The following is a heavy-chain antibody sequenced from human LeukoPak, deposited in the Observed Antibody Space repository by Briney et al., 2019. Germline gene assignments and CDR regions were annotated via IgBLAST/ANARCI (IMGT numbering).Heavy chain of an antibody. V-gene: IGHV1-18*04. Sequence: GESLKISCEASGYTFTNYWIGWVRQAPGQGLEWMGWISPYDGSTHFAQNVQGRVTLTTDTSTTTAYMELKSLISDDTAVYYCARTKSGYVIDDYWGQGTLVTVSS. D-gene: IGHD5-12*01. CDR3: ARTKSGYVIDDY. CDR1: GYTFTNYW. CDR2: ISPYDGST. J-gene: IGHJ4*02.